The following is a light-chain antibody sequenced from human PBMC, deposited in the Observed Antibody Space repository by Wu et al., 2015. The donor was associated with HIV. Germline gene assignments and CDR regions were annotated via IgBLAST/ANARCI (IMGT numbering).Light chain of an antibody. CDR1: ESLGHR. CDR2: KVS. J-gene: IGKJ2*01. Sequence: DIQMTQSPSTLSASIGDRVTITCRASESLGHRLAWYQQKPGKPPKVIISKVSSLESGVPSRFSGSGSGTEFTLTINSVQPDDFATYYCQQYKSYSPYTFGQGTKVDIK. CDR3: QQYKSYSPYT. V-gene: IGKV1-5*03.